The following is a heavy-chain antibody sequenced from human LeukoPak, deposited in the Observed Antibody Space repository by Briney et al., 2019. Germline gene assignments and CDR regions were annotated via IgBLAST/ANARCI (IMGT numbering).Heavy chain of an antibody. J-gene: IGHJ4*02. CDR2: ISLAGQT. D-gene: IGHD1-26*01. V-gene: IGHV4/OR15-8*02. Sequence: KTSETLSLTCGVSGGSISGTNWWSWVRQPPGQGLEWIGEISLAGQTNYNPSLNGRVPMSLDKSSNQLSLHLTSVTAADTATYFCSRESGPFCPFGYWGQGTLVIVSS. CDR3: SRESGPFCPFGY. CDR1: GGSISGTNW.